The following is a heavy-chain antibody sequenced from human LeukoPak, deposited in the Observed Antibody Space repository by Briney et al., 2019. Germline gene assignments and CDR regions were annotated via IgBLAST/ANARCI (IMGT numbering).Heavy chain of an antibody. CDR2: ISGSGGST. D-gene: IGHD1-26*01. Sequence: GGSLRLSCAASGFTFSSYAMSWVRQAPGKGLEWVSAISGSGGSTYYADSVKGRFTISRDNSKNTLYPQMNSLRAEDTAVYYCAKVSPARIVGATTGLFDYWGQGTLVTVSS. J-gene: IGHJ4*02. V-gene: IGHV3-23*01. CDR3: AKVSPARIVGATTGLFDY. CDR1: GFTFSSYA.